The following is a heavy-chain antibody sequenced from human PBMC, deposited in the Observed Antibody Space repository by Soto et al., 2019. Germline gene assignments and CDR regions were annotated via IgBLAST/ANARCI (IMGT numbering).Heavy chain of an antibody. Sequence: QVQLQESGPGLVKPSQTLSLTCTVSGGSISSGDYYWSWIRQPPVKGLEWIGYIYYSGSTSYNPSLRSRVTVSVDTSKNQFSLKLSSVAAADTAVYYCARKDSLGVGVYYGSGRGGFDYWGQGTLVTVSS. CDR2: IYYSGST. CDR1: GGSISSGDYY. D-gene: IGHD3-10*01. J-gene: IGHJ4*02. CDR3: ARKDSLGVGVYYGSGRGGFDY. V-gene: IGHV4-30-4*01.